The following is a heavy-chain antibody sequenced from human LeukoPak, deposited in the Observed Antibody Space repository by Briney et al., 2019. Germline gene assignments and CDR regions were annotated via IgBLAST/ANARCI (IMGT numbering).Heavy chain of an antibody. CDR2: ISSSGGTI. CDR3: ARALGTVAAYINQH. CDR1: GFTFSDYS. J-gene: IGHJ1*01. D-gene: IGHD6-19*01. V-gene: IGHV3-11*04. Sequence: GGSLRLSCAASGFTFSDYSMSWIRQAPGKGLEWVSYISSSGGTIYYADSVKGRFIISRDNAKNSLYLQMNSLRAEDTAVYYCARALGTVAAYINQHWGQGTLVTVSS.